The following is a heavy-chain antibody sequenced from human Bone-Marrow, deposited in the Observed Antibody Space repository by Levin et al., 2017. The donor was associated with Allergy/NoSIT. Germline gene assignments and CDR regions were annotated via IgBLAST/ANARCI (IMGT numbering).Heavy chain of an antibody. CDR1: GYSFTSYW. J-gene: IGHJ4*02. CDR2: IYPGDSDT. Sequence: GGSLRLSCKGSGYSFTSYWIGWVRQMPGKGLEWMGIIYPGDSDTRYSPSFQGQVTISADKSISTAYLQWSSLKASDTAMYYCARHDSSSSPDYWGQGTLVTVSS. V-gene: IGHV5-51*01. D-gene: IGHD6-6*01. CDR3: ARHDSSSSPDY.